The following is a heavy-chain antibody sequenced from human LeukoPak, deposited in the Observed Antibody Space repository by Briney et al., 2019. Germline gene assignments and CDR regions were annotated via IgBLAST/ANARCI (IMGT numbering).Heavy chain of an antibody. CDR1: GGSFSGYY. V-gene: IGHV4-34*01. CDR3: ATLYGSSTRNWFDP. CDR2: INHSVCT. J-gene: IGHJ5*02. D-gene: IGHD3-10*01. Sequence: PSETLSLTCAVYGGSFSGYYWSWIRQPPGKGLEWIGEINHSVCTNYNPSLRSRVTISVDTSKNQFSLKLSAVTAADTAVYYCATLYGSSTRNWFDPWGQGTLVTVSS.